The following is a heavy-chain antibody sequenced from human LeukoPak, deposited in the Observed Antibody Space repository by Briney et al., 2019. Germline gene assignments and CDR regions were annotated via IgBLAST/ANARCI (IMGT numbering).Heavy chain of an antibody. CDR1: GFTFSSYG. Sequence: GRSLRLSCAASGFTFSSYGMHWVRRAPGKGLEWVAVISYDGSNKYYADSAKGRFTISRDNSKNTLYLQMNSLRAEDTAVYYCAKDPSEGYYYDSSGYYDYWGQGTLVTVSS. CDR3: AKDPSEGYYYDSSGYYDY. D-gene: IGHD3-22*01. CDR2: ISYDGSNK. V-gene: IGHV3-30*18. J-gene: IGHJ4*02.